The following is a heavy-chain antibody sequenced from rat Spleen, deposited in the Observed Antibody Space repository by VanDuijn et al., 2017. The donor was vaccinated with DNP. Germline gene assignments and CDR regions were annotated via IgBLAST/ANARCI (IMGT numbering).Heavy chain of an antibody. J-gene: IGHJ1*01. D-gene: IGHD1-11*01. CDR2: INYSGST. CDR3: ARGLNYGGYIYSWYFDF. CDR1: GYSITSNY. Sequence: EVQLQDSGPGLVKPSQSLSLTCSVTGYSITSNYWAWIRKFPGNKMEWMGYINYSGSTGYNPSLKSRISITRDTSKNQFFLQLNSVTTEDTATYYCARGLNYGGYIYSWYFDFWGPGTMVTVSS. V-gene: IGHV3-1*01.